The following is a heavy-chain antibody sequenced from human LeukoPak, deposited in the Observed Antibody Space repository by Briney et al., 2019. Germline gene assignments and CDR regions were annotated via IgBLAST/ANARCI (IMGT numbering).Heavy chain of an antibody. Sequence: PSETLSLTCAVSGYSISSGYYWGWIRQPPGKGLEWIGNIYQTGSTYYNPSLKSRVTISVDTSKNQFSLKLSSVTAADTAVYYCARLCCGPLGYWGQGTLVTVSS. CDR2: IYQTGST. CDR1: GYSISSGYY. CDR3: ARLCCGPLGY. J-gene: IGHJ4*02. D-gene: IGHD2-21*01. V-gene: IGHV4-38-2*01.